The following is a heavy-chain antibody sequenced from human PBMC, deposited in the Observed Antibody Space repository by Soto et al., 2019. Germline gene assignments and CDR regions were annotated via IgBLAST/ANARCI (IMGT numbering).Heavy chain of an antibody. CDR2: IYYSGST. V-gene: IGHV4-31*03. J-gene: IGHJ6*02. D-gene: IGHD3-3*01. CDR1: GGYISSGGYY. Sequence: QVQLQESGPGLVKPSQTLSLTCTVSGGYISSGGYYWSWISQHPGKGLEWIGFIYYSGSTYYNPSLKSSVTISVYTSKNDFSLNLRCVTAAGRAGYYCARVFGFCCMDVWGQGTTVTGSS. CDR3: ARVFGFCCMDV.